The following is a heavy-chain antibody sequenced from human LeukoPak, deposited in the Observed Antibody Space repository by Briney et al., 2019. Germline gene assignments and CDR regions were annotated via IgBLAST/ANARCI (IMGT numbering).Heavy chain of an antibody. CDR3: ARGGGFSTGWYYFDY. CDR1: GFTFSTYT. V-gene: IGHV3-64*01. J-gene: IGHJ4*02. CDR2: ISGNGGST. D-gene: IGHD6-19*01. Sequence: QAGGSLRLSCAASGFTFSTYTIHWVRQAPGEGLEYVSAISGNGGSTYYANSVKGRFTISRDNSKNTLYLQMGSLRAEDMAVYYCARGGGFSTGWYYFDYWGQGTLVTVSS.